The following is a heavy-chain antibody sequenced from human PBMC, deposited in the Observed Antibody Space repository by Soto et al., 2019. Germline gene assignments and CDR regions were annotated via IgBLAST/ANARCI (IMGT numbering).Heavy chain of an antibody. CDR2: INAGNGNT. J-gene: IGHJ4*02. CDR1: GYTFTSYA. V-gene: IGHV1-3*01. Sequence: ASVKVSCKASGYTFTSYAMHWVRQAPGQRLEWMGWINAGNGNTKYSQKFQGRVTITRDTSASTAYMELSSLRSEDTAVYYCARDYDILTGGFDYWGQGTLVTVS. CDR3: ARDYDILTGGFDY. D-gene: IGHD3-9*01.